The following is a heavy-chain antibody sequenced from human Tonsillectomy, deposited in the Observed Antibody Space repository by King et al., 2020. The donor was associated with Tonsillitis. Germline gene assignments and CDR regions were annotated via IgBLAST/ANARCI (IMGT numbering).Heavy chain of an antibody. V-gene: IGHV3-48*04. CDR1: GFLFSSYS. Sequence: VQLVESGGGLVQPGGSLRLSCAASGFLFSSYSMNWIRQAPGKGLEWVSYISSSSSSIYYADSVKGRFSISRDNAKNSVFLQMNSLRAEDTAVYYFVRGVGVDAFDIWGQGTMVTVST. CDR2: ISSSSSSI. D-gene: IGHD1-26*01. J-gene: IGHJ3*02. CDR3: VRGVGVDAFDI.